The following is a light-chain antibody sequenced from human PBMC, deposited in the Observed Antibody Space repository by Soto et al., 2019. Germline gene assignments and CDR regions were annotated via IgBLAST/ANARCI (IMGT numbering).Light chain of an antibody. V-gene: IGKV4-1*01. CDR3: QQYYSTPIT. CDR2: WAS. CDR1: QSVLYSSNNKNY. Sequence: DLVLTPSSYSPAVSLAERATINCKSSQSVLYSSNNKNYLAWYQQKPGQPPKLLIYWASTRESGVPDRFSGSGSGTDFTLTISSLQAEDVAVYYCQQYYSTPITFGQGTRLEIK. J-gene: IGKJ5*01.